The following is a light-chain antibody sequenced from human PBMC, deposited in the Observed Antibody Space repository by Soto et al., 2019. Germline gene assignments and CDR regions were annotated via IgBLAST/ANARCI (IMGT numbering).Light chain of an antibody. CDR3: METAHFPQA. Sequence: VLTQTPLSLPVTLGQPASISCKSSQSLVHTDGNTYLGWLQQRPGQAPRLLIYKISDRFSGVPDRFSGSGAGTDFTLKISRVEAEDVGVYYCMETAHFPQAFGQGTKVEIK. CDR2: KIS. J-gene: IGKJ1*01. CDR1: QSLVHTDGNTY. V-gene: IGKV2-24*01.